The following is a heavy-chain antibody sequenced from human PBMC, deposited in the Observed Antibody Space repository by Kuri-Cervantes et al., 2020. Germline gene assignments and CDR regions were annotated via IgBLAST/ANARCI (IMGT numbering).Heavy chain of an antibody. J-gene: IGHJ6*03. CDR2: IIPTFGPA. Sequence: SVKVSCKASGGTFSSSAISWVRQAPGQGLEWMGGIIPTFGPANYASKFQGRVTMTRNTSISTAYMELSSLRSEDTAVYYCARKVAHYYYYMDVWGKGTTVTVSS. CDR1: GGTFSSSA. V-gene: IGHV1-69*05. CDR3: ARKVAHYYYYMDV. D-gene: IGHD2-21*01.